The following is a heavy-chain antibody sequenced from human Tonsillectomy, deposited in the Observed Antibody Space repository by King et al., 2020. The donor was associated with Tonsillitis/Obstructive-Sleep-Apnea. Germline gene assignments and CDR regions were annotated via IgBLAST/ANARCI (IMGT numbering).Heavy chain of an antibody. CDR2: ISGSGGST. V-gene: IGHV3-23*04. CDR3: AKVKKVTIFGVVIMSPFDY. D-gene: IGHD3-3*01. Sequence: EVQLVESGGGLVQPGGSLRLSCAASGFTFSSYAMSWVRQAPGKGLEWVSAISGSGGSTYYADSVKGRFTISRDNSKNTLYLQMNSLRAEDTAVYYCAKVKKVTIFGVVIMSPFDYWGQGTLVTVSS. CDR1: GFTFSSYA. J-gene: IGHJ4*02.